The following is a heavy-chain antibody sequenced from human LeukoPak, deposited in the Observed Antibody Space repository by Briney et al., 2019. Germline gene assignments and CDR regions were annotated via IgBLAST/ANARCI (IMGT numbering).Heavy chain of an antibody. CDR2: IYYSGST. Sequence: KPSETLSLTCTVSGGSISSSSYYWGWIRQPPGKGLEWIGSIYYSGSTYYNPSLKSRVTISVDTSKNQFSLKLSSVTAADTAVYYCARHIDYDFLEWLAAFDIWGQGTMVTVSS. J-gene: IGHJ3*02. CDR3: ARHIDYDFLEWLAAFDI. V-gene: IGHV4-39*01. D-gene: IGHD3-3*01. CDR1: GGSISSSSYY.